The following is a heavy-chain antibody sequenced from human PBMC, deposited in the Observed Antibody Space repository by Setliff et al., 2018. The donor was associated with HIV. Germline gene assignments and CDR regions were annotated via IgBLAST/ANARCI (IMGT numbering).Heavy chain of an antibody. V-gene: IGHV4-4*08. CDR1: GGSISTSY. CDR2: IYISGTT. J-gene: IGHJ5*02. CDR3: ARDAGWFDP. Sequence: SETLSLTCTVSGGSISTSYWNWIRQPPGKGLEWIAYIYISGTTNYNPSLKSRVTISLDTSRNQFSLKLSSVTAADTAVYYCARDAGWFDPWGQGTLVTVSS.